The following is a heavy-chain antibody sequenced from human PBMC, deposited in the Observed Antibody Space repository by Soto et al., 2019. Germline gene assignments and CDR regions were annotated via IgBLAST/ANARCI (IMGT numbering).Heavy chain of an antibody. D-gene: IGHD4-17*01. CDR2: IYWDDDK. J-gene: IGHJ4*02. CDR3: AHRALQYGDKAYFDY. Sequence: QITLKESGPTLVKPTQTLTLTCTFSGFSLSTRGVGVGWIRQPPGKALEWLALIYWDDDKRDSPSLKSRLTITKDTSKTQVVLTMTNMDPVDTATYYCAHRALQYGDKAYFDYWGQGTLVTVSS. CDR1: GFSLSTRGVG. V-gene: IGHV2-5*02.